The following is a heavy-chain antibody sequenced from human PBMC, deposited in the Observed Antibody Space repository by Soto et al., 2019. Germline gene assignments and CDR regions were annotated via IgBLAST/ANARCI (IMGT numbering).Heavy chain of an antibody. J-gene: IGHJ5*02. CDR1: GFTFSSYW. CDR3: ARDRTGDYDFWSGYSFDP. V-gene: IGHV3-7*01. D-gene: IGHD3-3*01. CDR2: IKQDGSEK. Sequence: GGSLRLSCAASGFTFSSYWMSWVRQAPGKGLEWVANIKQDGSEKYYVDSVKGRFTISRDNAKNSLYLQMNSLRAEDTAVYYCARDRTGDYDFWSGYSFDPWGQGTLVTVSS.